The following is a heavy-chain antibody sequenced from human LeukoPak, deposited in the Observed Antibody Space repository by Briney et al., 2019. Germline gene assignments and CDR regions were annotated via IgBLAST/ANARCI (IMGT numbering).Heavy chain of an antibody. Sequence: SETLSLTCTVSGGSISSYYWSWIRQPPGKGLEWIGYIYYSGSTNYNPSLKSRVTISVDTSKNQFSLKLSSVTAADTAVYYCARTGNSQTKWGQGTLVTVSS. V-gene: IGHV4-59*01. CDR1: GGSISSYY. J-gene: IGHJ4*02. D-gene: IGHD4-23*01. CDR2: IYYSGST. CDR3: ARTGNSQTK.